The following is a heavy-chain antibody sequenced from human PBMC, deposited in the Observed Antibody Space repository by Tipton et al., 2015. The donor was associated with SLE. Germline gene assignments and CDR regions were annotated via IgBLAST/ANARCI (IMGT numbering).Heavy chain of an antibody. V-gene: IGHV4-34*01. CDR1: GGSFSGYY. Sequence: TLSLTCAVYGGSFSGYYWSWIRQSPGKGLEWIGEINHSGSTNYNPSLKSRVTISADTSKNQFSLKLSSVTAADTAVYYCARGSASGYYGMDVWGRGITVTVSS. CDR3: ARGSASGYYGMDV. J-gene: IGHJ6*02. CDR2: INHSGST.